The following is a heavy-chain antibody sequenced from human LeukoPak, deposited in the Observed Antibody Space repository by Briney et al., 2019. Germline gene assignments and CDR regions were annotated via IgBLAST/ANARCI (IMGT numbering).Heavy chain of an antibody. J-gene: IGHJ4*02. V-gene: IGHV3-23*01. D-gene: IGHD2-15*01. Sequence: GGSLRLSCAASGFTFSNYAMSGVRQAPGKGLEWVSAISVGGGTTYYADSVKGRFTISRDNSKSALYLQMNSLRAEDTAVYYCARPAGCSGGTCSPFGYWGQGTLVTVSS. CDR2: ISVGGGTT. CDR1: GFTFSNYA. CDR3: ARPAGCSGGTCSPFGY.